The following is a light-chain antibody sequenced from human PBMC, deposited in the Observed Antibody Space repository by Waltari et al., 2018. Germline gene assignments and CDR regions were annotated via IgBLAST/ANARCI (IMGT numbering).Light chain of an antibody. J-gene: IGKJ2*03. CDR2: AAS. V-gene: IGKV3-20*01. CDR1: QSVISNY. CDR3: QQYGSSPYS. Sequence: EIVLTQSPGTLSLSPGERATLSCRASQSVISNYSAWYQQKPGHAPRLLIYAASSRATGSPDRFSGSGSGTDFTLTVSRLEPEDFAVYYCQQYGSSPYSFGQGTKLEIK.